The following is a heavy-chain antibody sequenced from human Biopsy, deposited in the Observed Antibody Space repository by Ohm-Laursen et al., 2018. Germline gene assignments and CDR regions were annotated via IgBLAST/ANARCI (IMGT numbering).Heavy chain of an antibody. Sequence: SLRLSCAASGFSFSNYYMIWIRQAPGKGLEWVSYISNSGRTMYYADSVKGRFTISRDNSNKSLYLQMNSLSAEDTAVYYCATTRSFDNWGQGTLVTVSS. CDR2: ISNSGRTM. CDR1: GFSFSNYY. CDR3: ATTRSFDN. D-gene: IGHD5-24*01. V-gene: IGHV3-11*01. J-gene: IGHJ4*02.